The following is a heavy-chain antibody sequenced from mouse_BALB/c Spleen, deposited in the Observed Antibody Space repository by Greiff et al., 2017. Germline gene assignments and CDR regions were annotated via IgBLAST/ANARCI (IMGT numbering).Heavy chain of an antibody. Sequence: EVKLMESGAELVKPGASVKLSCTASGFNIKDTYMHWVKQRPEQGLEWIGRIDPANGNTKYDPKFQGKATITADTSSNTAYLQLSSLTSEDTAVYYCARSSLDYWGQGTTLTVSS. CDR1: GFNIKDTY. V-gene: IGHV14-3*02. J-gene: IGHJ2*01. D-gene: IGHD1-1*01. CDR3: ARSSLDY. CDR2: IDPANGNT.